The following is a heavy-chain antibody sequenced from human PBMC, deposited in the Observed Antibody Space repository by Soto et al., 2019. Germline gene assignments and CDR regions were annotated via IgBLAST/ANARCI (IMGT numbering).Heavy chain of an antibody. CDR3: ARAGYCTSSSCYLFEY. J-gene: IGHJ4*02. V-gene: IGHV4-59*12. CDR2: IYYSGST. CDR1: GGSISSYY. Sequence: PSETLSLTCTVSGGSISSYYWSWIRQPPGKGLEWIGSIYYSGSTNYSPSLKSRVTISVDTSKNQFSLKLSSVTAADTAMYYCARAGYCTSSSCYLFEYWGQGTLVTVSS. D-gene: IGHD2-2*03.